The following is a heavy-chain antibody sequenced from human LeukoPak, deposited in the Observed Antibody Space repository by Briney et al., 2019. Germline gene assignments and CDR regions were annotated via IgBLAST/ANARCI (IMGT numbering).Heavy chain of an antibody. V-gene: IGHV3-23*01. CDR3: VREGGYCAGVCLKSNRFDH. Sequence: GGSLRLSCAASGFTFSSYAMSWVRQAPGKGLEWVSAISGSGGSTYYADSVRGRFTISRDDSKNTVYLQMNSLRDEDTALYYCVREGGYCAGVCLKSNRFDHWGQGTLVTVSS. J-gene: IGHJ5*02. D-gene: IGHD2-21*02. CDR2: ISGSGGST. CDR1: GFTFSSYA.